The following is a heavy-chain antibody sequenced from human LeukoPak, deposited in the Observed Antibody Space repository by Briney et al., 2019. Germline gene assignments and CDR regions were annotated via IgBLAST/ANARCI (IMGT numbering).Heavy chain of an antibody. J-gene: IGHJ4*02. CDR3: AKDKAPGSWHTPSDY. CDR2: ISASGGTT. D-gene: IGHD6-13*01. V-gene: IGHV3-23*01. Sequence: GGSLTLSFAASGFTFSTYAMSLVRQAPGKGLELVSGISASGGTTYYPDSVKSRFTISRDNSNNTLYLQMNSLRGEDTAAYYCAKDKAPGSWHTPSDYWGQGTLVTVSS. CDR1: GFTFSTYA.